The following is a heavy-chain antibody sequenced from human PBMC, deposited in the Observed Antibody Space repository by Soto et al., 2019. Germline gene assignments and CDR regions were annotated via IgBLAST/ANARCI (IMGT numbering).Heavy chain of an antibody. J-gene: IGHJ6*02. V-gene: IGHV4-61*01. Sequence: SETLSLTCTVSGGSVSSGSYHWSWIRQPPGKGLEWIGYIFFTGSTNYNPSLKSRVTISVDTSKNQFSLKLRSVTAADTAVYYCARDGHGMDVWGQGTTVTVSS. CDR1: GGSVSSGSYH. CDR3: ARDGHGMDV. CDR2: IFFTGST.